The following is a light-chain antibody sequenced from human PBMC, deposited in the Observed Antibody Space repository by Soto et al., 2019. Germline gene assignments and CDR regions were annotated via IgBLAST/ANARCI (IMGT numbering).Light chain of an antibody. CDR2: KAS. CDR1: QSISSW. J-gene: IGKJ1*01. V-gene: IGKV1-5*03. Sequence: GDRVTITCRASQSISSWLAWYQQKPGKAPKLLTNKASSLESGVPSRFSGSGSGTEFTLTISSLQPDDFATYYCQQYKSHRRTFGQGTKVDIK. CDR3: QQYKSHRRT.